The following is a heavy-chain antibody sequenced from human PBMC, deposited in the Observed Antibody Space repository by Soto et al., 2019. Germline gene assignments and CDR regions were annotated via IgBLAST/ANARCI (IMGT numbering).Heavy chain of an antibody. D-gene: IGHD3-3*01. CDR3: ARAVRARDYDFWSGYSEYYYYYYMDV. CDR2: IKQDGSEK. CDR1: GFTFSSYW. Sequence: GGSLRLSCAASGFTFSSYWMSWVRQAPGKGLEWVANIKQDGSEKYYVDSVKGRFTISRDNAKNSLYLQMNSLRAEDTAVYYCARAVRARDYDFWSGYSEYYYYYYMDVWGKGTTVTVSS. J-gene: IGHJ6*03. V-gene: IGHV3-7*01.